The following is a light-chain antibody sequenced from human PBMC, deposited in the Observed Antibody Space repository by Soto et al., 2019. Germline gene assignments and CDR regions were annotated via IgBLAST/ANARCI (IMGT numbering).Light chain of an antibody. CDR1: SSDVGGYNY. J-gene: IGLJ2*01. CDR2: EVS. V-gene: IGLV2-14*01. CDR3: SSYTSSSTLV. Sequence: QSALTQPASVSGSPGQSITISCTGTSSDVGGYNYVSWYQQHPGKAPKLMIYEVSNRPXXXSNXFSGSKSGNTASLTISGLQAEDEADYYCSSYTSSSTLVFGGGTKLTVL.